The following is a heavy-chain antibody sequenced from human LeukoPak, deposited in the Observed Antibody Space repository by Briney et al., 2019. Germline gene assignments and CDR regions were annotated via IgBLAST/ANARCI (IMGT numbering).Heavy chain of an antibody. CDR2: ISGTSSYI. D-gene: IGHD1-1*01. Sequence: GGSLRLSCAASGFTFSSYGMNWVRQAPGKGLEWVSSISGTSSYIYYADSVKGRFTISRDNAKNSLYLQMNSLSAEDTSVYYCAAGERVQNYWVQETLVTVSS. V-gene: IGHV3-21*01. J-gene: IGHJ4*02. CDR1: GFTFSSYG. CDR3: AAGERVQNY.